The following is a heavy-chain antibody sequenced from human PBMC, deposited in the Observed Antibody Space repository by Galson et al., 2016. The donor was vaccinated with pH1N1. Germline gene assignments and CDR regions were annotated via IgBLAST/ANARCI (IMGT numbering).Heavy chain of an antibody. CDR2: ISDSGGNT. Sequence: SLRLSCAASDFTFKDFGMHWVRLAPGKGLEWVSYISDSGGNTYYADSVKGRFTVSRDTSKNTLYLQMDSLRAEDTAVYYCAREPARQPWFRGAFDVWGQGTKVTISS. CDR1: DFTFKDFG. D-gene: IGHD3-10*01. CDR3: AREPARQPWFRGAFDV. V-gene: IGHV3-23*01. J-gene: IGHJ3*01.